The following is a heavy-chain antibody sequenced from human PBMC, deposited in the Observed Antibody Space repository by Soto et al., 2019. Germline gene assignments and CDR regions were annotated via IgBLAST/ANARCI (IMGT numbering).Heavy chain of an antibody. D-gene: IGHD6-25*01. CDR2: IYYSGTT. Sequence: PSETLSLTCTVSGDSIMRDSYYWNWIRQHPGKGLEWIGYIYYSGTTAYNPSLKSRVTISVNTSKNQFSLNLNSVTAADTAVYYCARQRRDFDYWGQGSLVTVSS. V-gene: IGHV4-31*03. J-gene: IGHJ4*02. CDR1: GDSIMRDSYY. CDR3: ARQRRDFDY.